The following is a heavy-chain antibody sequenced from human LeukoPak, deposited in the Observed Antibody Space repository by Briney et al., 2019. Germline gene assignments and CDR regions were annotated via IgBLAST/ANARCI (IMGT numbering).Heavy chain of an antibody. D-gene: IGHD2-2*01. CDR1: GGSISSSSYY. J-gene: IGHJ4*02. CDR3: AGTFDDCSSTSCYVAIDY. CDR2: IYTSGST. Sequence: SETLSLTCTVSGGSISSSSYYWSWIRQPAGKGLEWIGRIYTSGSTNYNPSLKSRVTMSVDTSKNQFSLKLSSVTAADTAVYYCAGTFDDCSSTSCYVAIDYWGQGTLVTVSS. V-gene: IGHV4-61*02.